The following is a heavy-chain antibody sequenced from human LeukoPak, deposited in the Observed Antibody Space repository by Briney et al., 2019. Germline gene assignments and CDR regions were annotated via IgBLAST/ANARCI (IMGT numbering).Heavy chain of an antibody. CDR3: TRDQMNY. CDR1: GFSVSDYY. V-gene: IGHV3-53*01. CDR2: IFSNGDT. D-gene: IGHD5-24*01. Sequence: QPGGSLRLSCAASGFSVSDYYMNWVRQAPGKGLEWVSLIFSNGDTHYADSVKGRFTISRDTSKNTVSLQMNSLRVEDTAMYYCTRDQMNYWGQGTLVTVSS. J-gene: IGHJ4*02.